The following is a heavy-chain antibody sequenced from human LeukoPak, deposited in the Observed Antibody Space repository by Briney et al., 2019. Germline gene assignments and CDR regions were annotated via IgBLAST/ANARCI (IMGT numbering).Heavy chain of an antibody. CDR1: GYTFTGYY. D-gene: IGHD5-12*01. J-gene: IGHJ4*02. Sequence: ASVRVSCKASGYTFTGYYMHWVREAPGQGLVWMGRINPNSGGTNYAQKFQGRVTMTRDTHIRTAHRELSRVSSGGTAVYFWARGNSGYDSGFDYWGQATLVSVPS. CDR3: ARGNSGYDSGFDY. CDR2: INPNSGGT. V-gene: IGHV1-2*06.